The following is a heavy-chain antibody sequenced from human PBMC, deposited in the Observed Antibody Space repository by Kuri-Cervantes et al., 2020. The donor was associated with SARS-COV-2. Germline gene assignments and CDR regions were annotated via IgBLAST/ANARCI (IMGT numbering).Heavy chain of an antibody. V-gene: IGHV3-48*02. CDR1: GFTFSSYS. D-gene: IGHD6-19*01. CDR3: ARHMKVYTSDSTYFDH. J-gene: IGHJ4*02. Sequence: GGSLRLSCAASGFTFSSYSMNWVRQAPGKGLEWVSYISSSSSTIYYADSVKGRFTISRDDSENTVSLQMHSLRDEDTGVYYCARHMKVYTSDSTYFDHWGQGTLVTVSS. CDR2: ISSSSSTI.